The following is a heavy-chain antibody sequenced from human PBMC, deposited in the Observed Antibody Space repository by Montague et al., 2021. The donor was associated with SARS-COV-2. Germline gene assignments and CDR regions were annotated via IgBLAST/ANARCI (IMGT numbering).Heavy chain of an antibody. CDR1: GGSISSSSYY. CDR3: ASERLYGSGSYYNPFLRVGY. CDR2: IYYSGST. V-gene: IGHV4-39*01. D-gene: IGHD3-10*01. J-gene: IGHJ4*02. Sequence: SETLSLTCTVSGGSISSSSYYWGWIRQPPGKGLEWIGSIYYSGSTYYNPSLKSRVTISVDTSKNQFSLKLSSVTAADTAVYYCASERLYGSGSYYNPFLRVGYRGQGTLVTVSS.